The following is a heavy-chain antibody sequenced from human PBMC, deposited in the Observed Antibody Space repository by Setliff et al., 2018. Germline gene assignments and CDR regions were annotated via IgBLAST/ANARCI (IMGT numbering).Heavy chain of an antibody. V-gene: IGHV1-69*10. CDR2: IIPILGIA. J-gene: IGHJ6*02. CDR1: GGTFSSYA. CDR3: ARRYCSGGSCLEYYYYGMDV. Sequence: SVKVSCKASGGTFSSYAISWVRQAPGQGLEWMGGIIPILGIANYAQKFQGRVTITADKSTSTAYMELSSLRSEDTAVYYCARRYCSGGSCLEYYYYGMDVWGQGITVTVSS. D-gene: IGHD2-15*01.